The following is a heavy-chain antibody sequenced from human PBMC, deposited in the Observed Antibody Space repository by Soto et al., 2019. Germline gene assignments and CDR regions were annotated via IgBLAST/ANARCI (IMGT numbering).Heavy chain of an antibody. CDR1: GGSISSGDYY. J-gene: IGHJ4*02. V-gene: IGHV4-30-4*01. D-gene: IGHD6-19*01. CDR3: AREGGNSSGFLSY. Sequence: SETLSLTCTVSGGSISSGDYYWSWIRQPPGKGLEWIGYIYYSGSTYYNPSLKSRVTISVDTSKNQFSLKLSSVTAADTAVYYCAREGGNSSGFLSYWGQGTLVTVSS. CDR2: IYYSGST.